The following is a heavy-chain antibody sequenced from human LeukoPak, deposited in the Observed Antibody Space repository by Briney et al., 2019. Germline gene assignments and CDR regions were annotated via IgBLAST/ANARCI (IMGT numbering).Heavy chain of an antibody. V-gene: IGHV3-23*01. CDR1: GFTFSSYA. CDR3: AKAVKYFDFSGVYYYYGMDV. D-gene: IGHD3-9*01. J-gene: IGHJ6*02. CDR2: ISGSGGST. Sequence: HTGGSLRLSCAASGFTFSSYAMSWVRQAPGKGLEWVSAISGSGGSTYYADSVRGRFTISRDNSKNTLYLQMNSLRAEDTAVYYCAKAVKYFDFSGVYYYYGMDVWGQGTTVTVSS.